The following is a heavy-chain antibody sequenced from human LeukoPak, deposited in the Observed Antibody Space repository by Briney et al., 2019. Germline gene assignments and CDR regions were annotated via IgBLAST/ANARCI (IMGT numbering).Heavy chain of an antibody. CDR2: ISGSGAGT. Sequence: PGGSLRLSCAASEFIFSSYAMSWVRQAPGKGLEWISRISGSGAGTYYSDSVRGRFTISRDNSKNTLYLQMNSLRAEDTAVYYCARRCGSGGSCHSFDYWGQGTLVTVSS. V-gene: IGHV3-23*01. J-gene: IGHJ4*02. CDR3: ARRCGSGGSCHSFDY. D-gene: IGHD2-15*01. CDR1: EFIFSSYA.